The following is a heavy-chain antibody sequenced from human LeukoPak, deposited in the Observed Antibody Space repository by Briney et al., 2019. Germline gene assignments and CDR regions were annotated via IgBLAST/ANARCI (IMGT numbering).Heavy chain of an antibody. CDR1: GGSFNGYY. Sequence: SETLSLTCAVYGGSFNGYYWSWIRQPPGKGLEWIGEINHSGSTNYNPSLQSRVTISVDTAKNQFSLKLSYVTAADTAVYYCSRSKDRSAKDLDYWGQGTLVTVSS. D-gene: IGHD6-19*01. CDR3: SRSKDRSAKDLDY. V-gene: IGHV4-34*01. J-gene: IGHJ4*02. CDR2: INHSGST.